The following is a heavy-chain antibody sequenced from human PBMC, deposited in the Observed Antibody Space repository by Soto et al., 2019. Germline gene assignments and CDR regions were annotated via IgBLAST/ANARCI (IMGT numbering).Heavy chain of an antibody. V-gene: IGHV3-23*01. J-gene: IGHJ4*02. CDR2: ISGSGGIT. CDR1: GFTFSSSP. CDR3: AKEPYNNYDPFDY. D-gene: IGHD4-4*01. Sequence: PGGSLRLSCAASGFTFSSSPMTWVRQAPGKGLEWVSGISGSGGITSYADSVKGRFTVSRDNSKNTLYLHMNSLRAEDTAVYYCAKEPYNNYDPFDYWGQGTLVTVSS.